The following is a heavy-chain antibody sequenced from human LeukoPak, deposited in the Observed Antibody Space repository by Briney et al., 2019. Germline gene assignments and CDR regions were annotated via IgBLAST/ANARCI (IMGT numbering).Heavy chain of an antibody. J-gene: IGHJ5*02. Sequence: GESLKISCKGSGYSFTSYWIGWVRQMPGKGLEWMGIIYPGDSDTRYSPSFQGQVTISADKSISTAYLQWSSLKASDTAIYYCARKYGSGSYYNPAPFDPWGQGTLVTVSS. CDR3: ARKYGSGSYYNPAPFDP. CDR2: IYPGDSDT. D-gene: IGHD3-10*01. V-gene: IGHV5-51*01. CDR1: GYSFTSYW.